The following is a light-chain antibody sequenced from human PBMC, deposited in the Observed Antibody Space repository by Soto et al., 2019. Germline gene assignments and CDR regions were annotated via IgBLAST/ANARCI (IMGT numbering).Light chain of an antibody. V-gene: IGLV2-23*03. J-gene: IGLJ1*01. CDR1: SSDVGSYNL. CDR3: CSYAGSSTFLYV. CDR2: EGS. Sequence: QSVLTQPAYVSGTPGQTITISCTGTSSDVGSYNLVSWYQQHPGKAPKLMIYEGSKRPSAVSNRFSGSKSGNTASLTISGLQAEDEADYYCCSYAGSSTFLYVFGTGTKVTVL.